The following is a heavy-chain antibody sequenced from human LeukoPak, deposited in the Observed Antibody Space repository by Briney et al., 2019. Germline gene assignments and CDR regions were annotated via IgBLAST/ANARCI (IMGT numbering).Heavy chain of an antibody. Sequence: PGGSLRLSCVASGFSISSGYMTWARQAPGKALEWVSLLYSDDSAYYPDSVKGRFNISRDNSKSTLHLQMDTLRTEDTAMYYCARDPWQGSTTLHWGQGIMVTVSS. J-gene: IGHJ4*02. CDR2: LYSDDSA. D-gene: IGHD1-26*01. CDR3: ARDPWQGSTTLH. V-gene: IGHV3-66*02. CDR1: GFSISSGY.